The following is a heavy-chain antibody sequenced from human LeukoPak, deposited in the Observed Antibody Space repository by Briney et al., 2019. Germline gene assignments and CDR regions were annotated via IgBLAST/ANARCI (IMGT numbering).Heavy chain of an antibody. CDR2: ISSTSAYI. CDR3: ARVAVAGPTGWFDP. V-gene: IGHV3-21*01. CDR1: GFALNGYT. J-gene: IGHJ5*02. Sequence: GGSLRLSCAASGFALNGYTLSWVRQAPGKGLEWVSSISSTSAYIHYADSVKGRFTISRDNTDNVVYLQMNGLRAEDTAVYYCARVAVAGPTGWFDPWGQGTLVTVSS. D-gene: IGHD6-19*01.